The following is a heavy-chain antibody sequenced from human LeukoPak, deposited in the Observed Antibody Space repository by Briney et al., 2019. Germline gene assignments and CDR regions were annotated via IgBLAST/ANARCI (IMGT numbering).Heavy chain of an antibody. CDR1: GITLSNYG. D-gene: IGHD3-16*02. J-gene: IGHJ4*02. CDR3: AKRGVVVRVFLVGFHKEAYYFDS. V-gene: IGHV3-23*01. Sequence: GGSLRLSCGVSGITLSNYGMSWVRQAPGKGLEWVAGLSGSAGGTNYADSVKGRFTISRDNTKNTLFLQMDRLRAEDTAVYFCAKRGVVVRVFLVGFHKEAYYFDSWGQGAQVTVSS. CDR2: LSGSAGGT.